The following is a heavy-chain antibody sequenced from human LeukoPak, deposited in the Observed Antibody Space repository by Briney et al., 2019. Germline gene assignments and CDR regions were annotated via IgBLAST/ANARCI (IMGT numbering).Heavy chain of an antibody. D-gene: IGHD5-12*01. Sequence: ASVKVSCKASGYTFTSYGINWVRQAPGQGLEWMGWIITYNGNTNYAQKLQGRVTMTTDTSTSTAYMELSSLRSEDTAVYYCTIVATTGGSYYYYMDVWGKGTTVTVSS. CDR2: IITYNGNT. V-gene: IGHV1-18*01. CDR3: TIVATTGGSYYYYMDV. CDR1: GYTFTSYG. J-gene: IGHJ6*03.